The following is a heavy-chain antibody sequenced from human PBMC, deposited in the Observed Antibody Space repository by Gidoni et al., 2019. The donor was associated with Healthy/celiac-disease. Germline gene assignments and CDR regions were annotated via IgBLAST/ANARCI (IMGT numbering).Heavy chain of an antibody. V-gene: IGHV3-30*04. CDR2: ISYDGSNK. CDR1: GFTFSSYA. J-gene: IGHJ3*02. CDR3: ARWGNDAFDI. Sequence: VQLVESGGGVVQPGRSLRLSCAAPGFTFSSYAMHCVRHAPGRGLGGVAVISYDGSNKYYEDAGKGRFTISRDNSKNTLDLQMNSLRAEDTAVYYCARWGNDAFDIWGQGTMVTVSS. D-gene: IGHD3-16*01.